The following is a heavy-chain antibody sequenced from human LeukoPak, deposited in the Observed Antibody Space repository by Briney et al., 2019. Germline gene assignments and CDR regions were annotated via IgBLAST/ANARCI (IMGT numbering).Heavy chain of an antibody. CDR1: GGSFSGYY. CDR2: INHSGST. J-gene: IGHJ4*02. Sequence: SSETLSLTCAVYGGSFSGYYWSWIRQPPGKGLEWIGEINHSGSTNYNPSLKSRVTISVDTSKNQFSLKLSSVTAADTAVYYCARGPGTLYSNWGQGTLVTVSS. D-gene: IGHD6-13*01. CDR3: ARGPGTLYSN. V-gene: IGHV4-34*01.